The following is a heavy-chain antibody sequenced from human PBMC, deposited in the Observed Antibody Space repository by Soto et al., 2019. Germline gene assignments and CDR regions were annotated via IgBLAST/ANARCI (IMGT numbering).Heavy chain of an antibody. CDR2: ISSSGSTI. V-gene: IGHV3-11*01. CDR3: ATDSLFTTETTIG. J-gene: IGHJ4*02. CDR1: GLTFSDYY. D-gene: IGHD1-7*01. Sequence: PGGSLRLSCAASGLTFSDYYMSWVRQAPGKGLEWVSYISSSGSTIYYADPVKGRFTISRDNAKNSLYLQMNSLRAEDTAVYYCATDSLFTTETTIGWGQGTLVTVSS.